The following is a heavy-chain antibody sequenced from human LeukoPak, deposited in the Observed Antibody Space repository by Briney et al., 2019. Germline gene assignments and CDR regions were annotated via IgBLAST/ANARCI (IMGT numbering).Heavy chain of an antibody. D-gene: IGHD1-26*01. V-gene: IGHV1-2*02. CDR1: GYTFTGYY. Sequence: ASVKVSCKASGYTFTGYYMHWVRQAPGRGLEWMGWIIPNSGGTNFAQKFQDRVTMTRDTSIGTAYMELSRLTSDDAAVYYCARDIGIVGATTFDYWGQGTLVTGSS. J-gene: IGHJ4*02. CDR2: IIPNSGGT. CDR3: ARDIGIVGATTFDY.